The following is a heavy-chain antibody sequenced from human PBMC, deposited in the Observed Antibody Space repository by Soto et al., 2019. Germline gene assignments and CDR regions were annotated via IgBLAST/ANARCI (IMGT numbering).Heavy chain of an antibody. CDR1: GSITNHH. Sequence: QLHLVQSGAEVKKPGASVNVSCQASGSITNHHMHWVRQPPGQGLEWMEIFNPSGLSTTYAQKFQGRVTLTRDKSTSTVYMELSRLTSEDTADYFCAKVTHRGPKAVAGPLGSWGQGTRVRVFS. CDR2: FNPSGLST. J-gene: IGHJ4*02. CDR3: AKVTHRGPKAVAGPLGS. D-gene: IGHD6-19*01. V-gene: IGHV1-46*01.